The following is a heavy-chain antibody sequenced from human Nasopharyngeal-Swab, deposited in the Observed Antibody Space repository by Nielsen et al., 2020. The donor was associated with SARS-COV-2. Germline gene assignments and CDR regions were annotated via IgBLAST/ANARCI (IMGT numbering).Heavy chain of an antibody. Sequence: GGSLRLSCAASGFTFSSYWLNWVRQAPGKGLEWVANIKQDGSEKYYVDSVKGRFTISRDNAKNSLYLQMNSLRAEVTAVYYCARESYYGMDVWGQGTTVTVSS. CDR2: IKQDGSEK. CDR3: ARESYYGMDV. V-gene: IGHV3-7*01. CDR1: GFTFSSYW. J-gene: IGHJ6*02.